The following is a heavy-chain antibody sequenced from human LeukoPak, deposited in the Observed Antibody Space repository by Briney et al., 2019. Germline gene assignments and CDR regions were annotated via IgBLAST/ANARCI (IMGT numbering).Heavy chain of an antibody. CDR1: GGSISSYY. J-gene: IGHJ1*01. V-gene: IGHV4-59*01. Sequence: SETLSLTCIVSGGSISSYYWSWIRQPPGKGLEWIGYIYYSGSTNYNPSLKSRVTISVDTSKNQFSLKLSSVTAADTAVYYCASSGGYTKYFQHWGQGTLVTVSS. D-gene: IGHD6-13*01. CDR2: IYYSGST. CDR3: ASSGGYTKYFQH.